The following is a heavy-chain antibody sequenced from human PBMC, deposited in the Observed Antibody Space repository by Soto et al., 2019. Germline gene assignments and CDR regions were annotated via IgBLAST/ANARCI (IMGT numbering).Heavy chain of an antibody. V-gene: IGHV1-2*02. CDR3: AREQWLGEDYYYGMDV. J-gene: IGHJ6*02. Sequence: ASVKVSCKASGYTFTGYYMHWVRQAPGQGLERMGWINPNSGGTNYAQKFQGRVAMTRDTSISTAYMELSRLRSDDTAVYYCAREQWLGEDYYYGMDVWGQGTTVTVSS. CDR1: GYTFTGYY. D-gene: IGHD6-19*01. CDR2: INPNSGGT.